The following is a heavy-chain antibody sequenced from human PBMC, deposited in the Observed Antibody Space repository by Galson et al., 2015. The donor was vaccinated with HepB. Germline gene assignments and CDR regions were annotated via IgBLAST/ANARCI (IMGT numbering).Heavy chain of an antibody. V-gene: IGHV3-73*01. CDR1: GFTFSGSA. CDR2: IRSTAKSYAT. CDR3: TRLLTGGFGIDWFDP. Sequence: SLRLSCAASGFTFSGSAMHWVRQASGKGLEWVGRIRSTAKSYATTYAASVKGRFTIPRDDAKNTAYLQMNSLKTEDTAVYYCTRLLTGGFGIDWFDPWGQGTLVTVSS. J-gene: IGHJ5*02. D-gene: IGHD3-10*01.